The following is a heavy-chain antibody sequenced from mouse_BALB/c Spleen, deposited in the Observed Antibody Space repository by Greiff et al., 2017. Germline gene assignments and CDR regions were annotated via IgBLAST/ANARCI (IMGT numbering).Heavy chain of an antibody. V-gene: IGHV5-6-5*01. CDR2: ISSGGST. D-gene: IGHD2-1*01. CDR3: ARGDGNYPYYFDY. Sequence: EVKLVESGGDLVKPGGSLKLSCAASGFTFSSYGMSWVRQTPEKRLEWVASISSGGSTYYPDSVKGRFTISRDNARNILYLQMSSLRSEDTAMYYCARGDGNYPYYFDYWGQGTTLTVSS. CDR1: GFTFSSYG. J-gene: IGHJ2*01.